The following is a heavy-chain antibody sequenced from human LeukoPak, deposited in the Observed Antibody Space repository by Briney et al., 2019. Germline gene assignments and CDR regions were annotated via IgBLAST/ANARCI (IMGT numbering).Heavy chain of an antibody. J-gene: IGHJ6*03. V-gene: IGHV3-21*01. CDR2: ISTSSSYT. CDR3: AKDGSMPWGYYMDV. D-gene: IGHD2/OR15-2a*01. Sequence: PGGSLRLSCAAYGFTFSSYSMNWVRQAPGKGLEWVSFISTSSSYTYYADPVKGRFTISRDNAKNSLYLEMNSLRAEDTAVYYCAKDGSMPWGYYMDVWGKGTTVTISS. CDR1: GFTFSSYS.